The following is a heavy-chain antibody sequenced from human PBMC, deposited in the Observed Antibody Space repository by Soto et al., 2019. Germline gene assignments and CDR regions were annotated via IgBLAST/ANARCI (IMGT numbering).Heavy chain of an antibody. Sequence: EGSLRLSCAASGFTFSSYAMSWVRQAPGKGLEWVSAISGSGGSTYYADSVKGRFTISRDNSKNTLYLQMNSLRAEDTAVYYCAKDLPSSSWPYNWFDPLGQGTLVTVSS. V-gene: IGHV3-23*01. J-gene: IGHJ5*02. CDR1: GFTFSSYA. D-gene: IGHD6-13*01. CDR3: AKDLPSSSWPYNWFDP. CDR2: ISGSGGST.